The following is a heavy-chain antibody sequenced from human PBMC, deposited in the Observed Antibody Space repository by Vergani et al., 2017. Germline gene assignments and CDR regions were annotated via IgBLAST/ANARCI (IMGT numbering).Heavy chain of an antibody. D-gene: IGHD4-17*01. V-gene: IGHV3-33*06. J-gene: IGHJ4*02. CDR2: IWYDGSNK. Sequence: QVQLVESGGGVVQPGRSLRLSCAASGFTFSSYGMHWVRQAPGKGLEWVAVIWYDGSNKYYADSVKGRFTISRDNSKNTLYLQMNSLRAEDTAVYYCAKDKAPDGDYSDYWGQGTLVTVSA. CDR3: AKDKAPDGDYSDY. CDR1: GFTFSSYG.